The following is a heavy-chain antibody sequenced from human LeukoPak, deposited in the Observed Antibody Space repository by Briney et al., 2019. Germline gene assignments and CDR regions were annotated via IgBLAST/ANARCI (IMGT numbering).Heavy chain of an antibody. CDR2: IYYSGST. Sequence: SETLSLTCTVSGGSISSSTYYWGWIRQPPGKGLEWFGSIYYSGSTYYNPSLKSRVTISVDTSKNQFSLKLSSVTSADTALYYCARENSYYDSSGYYYGSGYFDYWGQGTLVTVSS. J-gene: IGHJ4*02. CDR1: GGSISSSTYY. D-gene: IGHD3-22*01. CDR3: ARENSYYDSSGYYYGSGYFDY. V-gene: IGHV4-39*07.